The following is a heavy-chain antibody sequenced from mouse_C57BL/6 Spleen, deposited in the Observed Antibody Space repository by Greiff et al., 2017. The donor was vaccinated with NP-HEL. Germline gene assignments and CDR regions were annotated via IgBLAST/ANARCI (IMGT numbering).Heavy chain of an antibody. D-gene: IGHD1-1*01. J-gene: IGHJ1*03. CDR1: GYTFTSYW. CDR3: ARKHTTVVDYWYFDV. Sequence: QVQLQQPGAELVKPGASVKLSCKASGYTFTSYWMHWVKQRPGQGLEWIGMIHPNSGSTNYNEKFKSKATLTVDKSSSTAYMQLSSLTSEDSAVYDWARKHTTVVDYWYFDVWGTGTTVTVSS. CDR2: IHPNSGST. V-gene: IGHV1-64*01.